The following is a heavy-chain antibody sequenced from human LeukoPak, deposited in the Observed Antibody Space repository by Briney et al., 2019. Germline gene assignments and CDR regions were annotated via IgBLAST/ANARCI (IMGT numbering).Heavy chain of an antibody. Sequence: SETLSLTCTVSGGSISGYYWSWIRQPPGKGLEWIGYIYYSGSTNYNPSLKSRVTISVDTSKNQFSLKLSSVTAADTAVYYCARDGSIAVAGTTPYYFDYWGQGTLVAVSS. CDR1: GGSISGYY. J-gene: IGHJ4*02. CDR2: IYYSGST. CDR3: ARDGSIAVAGTTPYYFDY. V-gene: IGHV4-59*01. D-gene: IGHD6-19*01.